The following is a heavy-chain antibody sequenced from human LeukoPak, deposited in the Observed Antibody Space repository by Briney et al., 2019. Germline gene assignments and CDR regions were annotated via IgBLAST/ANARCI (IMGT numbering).Heavy chain of an antibody. D-gene: IGHD6-19*01. V-gene: IGHV3-48*03. J-gene: IGHJ6*03. CDR3: ARDAVAGVMDV. Sequence: GGSLRLSCAASGFIFSKDEMNWVRQSPGKGLEWVAYISSNGNGIYYAVSVKGRFTISRDNTKNSLYLQMNSLRAEDTAVYYCARDAVAGVMDVWGKGTTVTVSS. CDR2: ISSNGNGI. CDR1: GFIFSKDE.